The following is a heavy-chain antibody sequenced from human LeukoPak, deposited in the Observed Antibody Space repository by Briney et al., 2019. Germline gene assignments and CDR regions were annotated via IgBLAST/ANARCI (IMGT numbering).Heavy chain of an antibody. D-gene: IGHD3-10*01. Sequence: ASVKVSCKASGYTFTDYIHWVRQAPGQGLEWMGWINPNSGATNYAQKFQGRVTMTRDTSIRTAYMELNRLRSDDTAVYYCARALSRGSGDYMDVWGKGTTVTISS. V-gene: IGHV1-2*02. CDR1: GYTFTDY. J-gene: IGHJ6*03. CDR3: ARALSRGSGDYMDV. CDR2: INPNSGAT.